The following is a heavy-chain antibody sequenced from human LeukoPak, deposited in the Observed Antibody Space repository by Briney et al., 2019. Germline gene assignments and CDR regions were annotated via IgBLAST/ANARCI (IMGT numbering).Heavy chain of an antibody. V-gene: IGHV4-59*01. CDR1: GGSTNSYY. CDR2: IYYSGST. D-gene: IGHD4-17*01. Sequence: PSETLSLTCTVSGGSTNSYYWNWIRQPPGKGLEWIGYIYYSGSTNYNPSLRSRVTISLDTSKKQFSLKLSSVTAADTAIYYCAREGGTVPDYWGQGTLVTVSS. J-gene: IGHJ4*02. CDR3: AREGGTVPDY.